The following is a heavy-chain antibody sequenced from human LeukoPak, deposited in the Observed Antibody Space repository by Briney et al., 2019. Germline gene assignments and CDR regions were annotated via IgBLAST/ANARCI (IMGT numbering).Heavy chain of an antibody. CDR2: ISGSTGST. D-gene: IGHD5-24*01. CDR1: GFTFSNYA. J-gene: IGHJ2*01. V-gene: IGHV3-23*01. CDR3: ARMFGYGYNWYFDL. Sequence: PGGSLRLSCAASGFTFSNYAMNWVRQAPGKGLEWVSLISGSTGSTYYADSVKGRFSISRDNSKNTVYLQMNSLRVEDTAVYYCARMFGYGYNWYFDLWGRGTLVTVSS.